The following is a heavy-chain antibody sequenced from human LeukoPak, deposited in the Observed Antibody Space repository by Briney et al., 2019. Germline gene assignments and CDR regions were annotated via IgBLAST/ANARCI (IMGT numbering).Heavy chain of an antibody. J-gene: IGHJ4*02. CDR2: IYPGDSDT. Sequence: GESLKISCKGSGYSFTSYWIGWVRQMPGKGLEWMGIIYPGDSDTRYSPSFQGQITISADKSISTAYLQWSSLKASDTAMYYCARRGYNWKDSIYYFDYWGQGTLVTVSS. CDR3: ARRGYNWKDSIYYFDY. D-gene: IGHD1-20*01. V-gene: IGHV5-51*01. CDR1: GYSFTSYW.